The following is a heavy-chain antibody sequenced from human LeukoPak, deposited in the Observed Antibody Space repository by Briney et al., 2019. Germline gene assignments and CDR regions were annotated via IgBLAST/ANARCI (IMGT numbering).Heavy chain of an antibody. CDR2: ISSSGSTI. D-gene: IGHD2-15*01. Sequence: GGSLRLSCAASGFTFSDYYMSWIRQAPGKGLEWVSYISSSGSTIYYADSVKGRFTISRDNSKNTLYLQMNSLRAEDTAVYYCARGPGLLCSGGGCYRGGSFDYWGQGTLVTVSS. V-gene: IGHV3-11*01. J-gene: IGHJ4*02. CDR1: GFTFSDYY. CDR3: ARGPGLLCSGGGCYRGGSFDY.